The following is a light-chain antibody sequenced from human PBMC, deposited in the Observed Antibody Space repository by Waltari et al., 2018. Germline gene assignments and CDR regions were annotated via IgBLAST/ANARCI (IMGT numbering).Light chain of an antibody. CDR1: QSVRGT. CDR2: AAS. CDR3: QHYVRLPVT. Sequence: EIVLTQSPGTLSLSPGERATLSCRASQSVRGTLAWYQQKPGQPPRLLIYAASIRATGIPDRFSGSGSGTDFTLTISRLEPEDFAVYYCQHYVRLPVTFGQRTKVEIK. J-gene: IGKJ1*01. V-gene: IGKV3-20*01.